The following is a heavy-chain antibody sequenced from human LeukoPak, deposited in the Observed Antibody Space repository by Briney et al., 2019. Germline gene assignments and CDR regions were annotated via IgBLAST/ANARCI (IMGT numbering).Heavy chain of an antibody. J-gene: IGHJ3*02. D-gene: IGHD3-3*01. Sequence: GGSLRLSCEASGFTFSSYTMNWVRQAPGKGLEWVASITYSSSDIYSADSVKGRFTISRDTAKNSLYLQMNTLSAEDTAVYYCARDTDDFQGLDIWGQGTVVTVSS. V-gene: IGHV3-21*01. CDR3: ARDTDDFQGLDI. CDR2: ITYSSSDI. CDR1: GFTFSSYT.